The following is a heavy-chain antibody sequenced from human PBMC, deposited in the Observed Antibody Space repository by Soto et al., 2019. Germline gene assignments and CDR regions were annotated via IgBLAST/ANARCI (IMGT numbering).Heavy chain of an antibody. CDR3: AQDRSRMRSGYVQSCDY. D-gene: IGHD3-3*01. J-gene: IGHJ4*02. CDR2: IRGSGGST. V-gene: IGHV3-23*01. Sequence: EVQLLESGGGLVQPGGSLRLACAASGFTFSSDAMSYVRQPPVKGMEWVSAIRGSGGSTYYADYLNARFTISRDNSKNTMYLQMNSLRDEYTAVYYCAQDRSRMRSGYVQSCDYCGQGALVIVTT. CDR1: GFTFSSDA.